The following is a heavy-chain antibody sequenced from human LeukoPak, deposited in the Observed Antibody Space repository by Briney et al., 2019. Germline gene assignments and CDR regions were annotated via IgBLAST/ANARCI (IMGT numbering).Heavy chain of an antibody. D-gene: IGHD3-3*01. CDR2: INPNSGGT. J-gene: IGHJ6*02. V-gene: IGHV1-2*04. CDR1: GGTFTGYY. CDR3: ARGAATNYDFWSASADYYGMDV. Sequence: GASVKVSCKASGGTFTGYYMHWVRQAPGQGLEWMGWINPNSGGTNYAQKFQGWVTMTRDTSISTAYMELSRLRSDDTAVYYCARGAATNYDFWSASADYYGMDVWGQGTTVTVSS.